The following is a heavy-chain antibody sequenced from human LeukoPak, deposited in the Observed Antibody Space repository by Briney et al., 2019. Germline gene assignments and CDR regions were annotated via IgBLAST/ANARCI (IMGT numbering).Heavy chain of an antibody. D-gene: IGHD6-13*01. CDR3: ARMRIAAAGGAYYDYYTDV. V-gene: IGHV3-74*01. Sequence: GGSPRLSCAPPGFTFCIYWMHWVRHAPGKGLERVSRINSKGSSTSYADSVKGRFTISRDNAKNTLYLQMNSLRAEDTAVYYCARMRIAAAGGAYYDYYTDVWGKGTTVTVSS. J-gene: IGHJ6*03. CDR2: INSKGSST. CDR1: GFTFCIYW.